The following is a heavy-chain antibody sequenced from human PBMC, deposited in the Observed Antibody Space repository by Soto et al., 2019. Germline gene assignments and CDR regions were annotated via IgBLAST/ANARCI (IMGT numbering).Heavy chain of an antibody. D-gene: IGHD1-26*01. CDR1: GAYISSCDYY. CDR3: ASAWEHLSFAY. CDR2: IYYSGIT. V-gene: IGHV4-31*03. Sequence: SETLSLTCTVSGAYISSCDYYYIWIPQHPGKGLDGIVYIYYSGITNYNPSLKIRVTISVDTSKNQFSLELTSVTAADTAVYYSASAWEHLSFAYWGQGALVTVSS. J-gene: IGHJ4*02.